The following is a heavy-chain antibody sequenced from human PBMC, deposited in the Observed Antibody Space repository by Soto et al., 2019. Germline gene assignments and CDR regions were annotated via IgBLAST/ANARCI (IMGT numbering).Heavy chain of an antibody. CDR1: GFTFSNYG. J-gene: IGHJ4*02. V-gene: IGHV3-30*18. Sequence: QVQVVDSGGGVVQPGRSLRLSCTASGFTFSNYGMHWVRQAPGKGLEWVAIISNDGSNKHYRDSVKGRFTLSRDNSKNTLYLQMNSLRPEDTAVYYCVKPGAATSGDWGYFDYWGQGTLVTVSS. CDR2: ISNDGSNK. D-gene: IGHD7-27*01. CDR3: VKPGAATSGDWGYFDY.